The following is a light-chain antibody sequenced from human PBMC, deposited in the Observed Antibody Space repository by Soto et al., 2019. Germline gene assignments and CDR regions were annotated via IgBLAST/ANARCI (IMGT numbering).Light chain of an antibody. V-gene: IGKV1-5*01. Sequence: DIQMTQSPSTLSASVGDRVTITCRASQSISSWLAWYQQKPGKAPKLLIYDASSLESGVPSRFSGSGSETEFTLTISGLQPEDFAVYYCQQYNDWWTFGQGTKVDIK. J-gene: IGKJ1*01. CDR2: DAS. CDR3: QQYNDWWT. CDR1: QSISSW.